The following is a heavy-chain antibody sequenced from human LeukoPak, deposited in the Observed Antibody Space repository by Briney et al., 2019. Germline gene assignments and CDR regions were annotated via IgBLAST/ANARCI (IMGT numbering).Heavy chain of an antibody. Sequence: PSETLSLTCTVSSGSINGYYWNWFRQPAGKGLEWIGRIYSSGSTNYNPSLKSRVAMSIDTSKSHFSLKLSSVTAADTAMYYCARDFTADSNGYYDFWGRGTLVTVSS. J-gene: IGHJ4*02. V-gene: IGHV4-4*07. CDR1: SGSINGYY. CDR2: IYSSGST. D-gene: IGHD3-22*01. CDR3: ARDFTADSNGYYDF.